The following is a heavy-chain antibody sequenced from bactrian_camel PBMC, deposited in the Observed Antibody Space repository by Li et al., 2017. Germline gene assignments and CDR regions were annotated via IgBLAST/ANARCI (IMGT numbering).Heavy chain of an antibody. CDR1: GYTYSLNC. D-gene: IGHD3*01. CDR3: AESRRYCFSGSWWNKLTYSS. J-gene: IGHJ6*01. Sequence: HVQLVESGGGSVQAGGSLRLSCAASGYTYSLNCLGWFRQTPGKERAGVAAMVTGSGVTFYADSVKGRFTISQDNAKNTVYLQMNSLKPEDTAIYICAESRRYCFSGSWWNKLTYSSWGRGTQVTVS. V-gene: IGHV3S53*01. CDR2: MVTGSGVT.